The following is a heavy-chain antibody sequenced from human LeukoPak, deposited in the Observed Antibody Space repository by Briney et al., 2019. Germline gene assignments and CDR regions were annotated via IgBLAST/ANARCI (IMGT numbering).Heavy chain of an antibody. D-gene: IGHD5-24*01. CDR2: MNPNSGNT. J-gene: IGHJ4*02. V-gene: IGHV1-8*01. Sequence: ASVKVSCKASGYAFTSYDINWVRQATGQGLEWMGWMNPNSGNTGYAQKFQGRVTMTRNTFISTAYMELSSLRSEDTAVYYCARGKRWLQFPPDYWGQGTLVTVSS. CDR1: GYAFTSYD. CDR3: ARGKRWLQFPPDY.